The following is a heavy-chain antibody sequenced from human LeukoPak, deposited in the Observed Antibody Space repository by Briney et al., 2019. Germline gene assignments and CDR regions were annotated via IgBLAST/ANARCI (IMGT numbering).Heavy chain of an antibody. J-gene: IGHJ3*02. V-gene: IGHV1-24*01. CDR1: GYTFTSYG. D-gene: IGHD3-10*01. Sequence: GASVKVSCKASGYTFTSYGINWVRQAPGQGLEWMGGFDPEDGETIYAQKFQGRVTMTEDTSTDTAYMELSSLRSEDTAVYYCVWFGELSHAFDIWGQGTMVTVSS. CDR3: VWFGELSHAFDI. CDR2: FDPEDGET.